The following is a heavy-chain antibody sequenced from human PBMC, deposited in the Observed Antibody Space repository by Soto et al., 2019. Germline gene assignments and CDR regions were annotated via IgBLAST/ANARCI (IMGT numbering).Heavy chain of an antibody. CDR1: GYVFTSFA. J-gene: IGHJ4*02. D-gene: IGHD3-22*01. Sequence: ASVKVSCKTSGYVFTSFAIHWMRQAPGQGPEWMGWINTGNGDSKYSEKFQDRVTITRDTSATTAYMELSSLGSEDTAVYYCARRTPYDSSDYWGQGALVTVSS. V-gene: IGHV1-3*04. CDR3: ARRTPYDSSDY. CDR2: INTGNGDS.